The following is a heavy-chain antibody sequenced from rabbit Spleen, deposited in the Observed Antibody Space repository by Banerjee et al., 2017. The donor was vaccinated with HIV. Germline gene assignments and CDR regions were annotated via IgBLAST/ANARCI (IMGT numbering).Heavy chain of an antibody. V-gene: IGHV1S40*01. CDR3: ARDDVGFGYGTFFNL. Sequence: QSLEESGGDLVKPGASLTLTCTASGFSFSSSYYMCWVRQAPGKGLELIACIYTFSGNTDYASWAKGRFTISKTSSTTVTLQMTSLTAADTATYFCARDDVGFGYGTFFNLWGQGTLVTVS. CDR1: GFSFSSSYY. CDR2: IYTFSGNT. J-gene: IGHJ4*01. D-gene: IGHD7-1*01.